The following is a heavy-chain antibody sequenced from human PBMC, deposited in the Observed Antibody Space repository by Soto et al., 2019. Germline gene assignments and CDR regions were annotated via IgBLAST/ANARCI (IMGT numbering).Heavy chain of an antibody. D-gene: IGHD3-3*01. CDR1: GFTFSSYP. V-gene: IGHV3-30*04. CDR2: ISSDGNDK. J-gene: IGHJ6*02. CDR3: AKEGVADKYYYYGMDV. Sequence: QVQLVESGGGVVQPGRSLRLSCVASGFTFSSYPIHWVRQAPGKGLEWVTTISSDGNDKYSSDSVNGRFTTSRANSKNTVYLQMNNLRVEDTAVYYCAKEGVADKYYYYGMDVWGQGTTVNVSS.